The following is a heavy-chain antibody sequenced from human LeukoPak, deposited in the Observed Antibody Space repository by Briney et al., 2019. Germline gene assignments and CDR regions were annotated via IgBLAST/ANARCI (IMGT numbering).Heavy chain of an antibody. Sequence: PGGSLRLSCAASGFTFSSYNVNWVRQAPGKGLEWVSSITTGNSFLYFADSVKGRFTISRDHANNSLYLQMNSLRADDTAVYYCARGAATRKSGFYYYYMDVWGKGTRVTVSS. CDR2: ITTGNSFL. D-gene: IGHD5-12*01. J-gene: IGHJ6*03. CDR3: ARGAATRKSGFYYYYMDV. CDR1: GFTFSSYN. V-gene: IGHV3-21*01.